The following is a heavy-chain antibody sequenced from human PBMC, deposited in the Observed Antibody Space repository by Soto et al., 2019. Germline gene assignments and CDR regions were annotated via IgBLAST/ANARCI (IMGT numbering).Heavy chain of an antibody. CDR2: MNPNSGNT. J-gene: IGHJ6*02. CDR1: GYTFTSYD. D-gene: IGHD6-6*01. V-gene: IGHV1-8*01. CDR3: ARGQAARRGYYYYGMDV. Sequence: ASVKVSCKASGYTFTSYDINWVRQATGQGLEWMGWMNPNSGNTGYAQKFQGRVTMTRNTSISTAYMELSSLRSEDTAVYYCARGQAARRGYYYYGMDVWGQGTPVTVSS.